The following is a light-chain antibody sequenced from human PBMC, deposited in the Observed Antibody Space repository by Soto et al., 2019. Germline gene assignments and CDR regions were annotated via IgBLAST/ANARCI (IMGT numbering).Light chain of an antibody. CDR2: DVS. CDR3: SSYTSLSTRI. Sequence: QSALTQSASVSGSPGQTVTISCTGTSTNVGGYNYVPWYQQLPGKAPKLMIYDVSNRPSGISYRFSGSNSGNTASLTISGLQAEDEADYCWSSYTSLSTRIFGGGTKVTVL. CDR1: STNVGGYNY. J-gene: IGLJ2*01. V-gene: IGLV2-14*01.